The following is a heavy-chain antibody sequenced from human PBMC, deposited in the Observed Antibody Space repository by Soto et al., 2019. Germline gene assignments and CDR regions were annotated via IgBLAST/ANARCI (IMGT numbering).Heavy chain of an antibody. D-gene: IGHD3-9*01. J-gene: IGHJ4*02. CDR3: ARDSTRGYDIFDY. Sequence: GGSLRLSCAASGFTFSSYWMSWVRQAPGKGLEWVANIKQDGSEKYYVDSVKGQFTISRDNAKNSLYLQMNSLRAEDTAVYYCARDSTRGYDIFDYWGQGTLVTVSS. CDR2: IKQDGSEK. V-gene: IGHV3-7*05. CDR1: GFTFSSYW.